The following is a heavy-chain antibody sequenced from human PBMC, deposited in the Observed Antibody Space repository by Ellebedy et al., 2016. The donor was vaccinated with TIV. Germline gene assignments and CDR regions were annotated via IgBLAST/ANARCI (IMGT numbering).Heavy chain of an antibody. J-gene: IGHJ4*02. V-gene: IGHV4-34*01. Sequence: MPSETLSLTCAVYGGSFSGYYWSWIRQPPGKGLEWIGEINHSGSTNYNPSLKSRVTISVDTSKNQFSLKLSSVTAADTAVYYCARFNFPNYYDSSGYYMEPYFDYWGQGTLVTVSS. CDR1: GGSFSGYY. CDR2: INHSGST. CDR3: ARFNFPNYYDSSGYYMEPYFDY. D-gene: IGHD3-22*01.